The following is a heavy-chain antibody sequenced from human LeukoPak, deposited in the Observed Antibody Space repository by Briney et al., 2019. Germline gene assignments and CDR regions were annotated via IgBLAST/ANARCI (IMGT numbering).Heavy chain of an antibody. V-gene: IGHV3-30*04. CDR3: VRVNWRGILA. CDR2: ISNDGRTK. J-gene: IGHJ5*02. Sequence: GGSLRLSCQASGFTFSSYAVHWVRQAPGKGLEWVLVISNDGRTKFYADSVRGRFTISRNNYKHTLSLQMNSLSVEDTAVYYCVRVNWRGILAWGQGTQVTVSS. D-gene: IGHD1-26*01. CDR1: GFTFSSYA.